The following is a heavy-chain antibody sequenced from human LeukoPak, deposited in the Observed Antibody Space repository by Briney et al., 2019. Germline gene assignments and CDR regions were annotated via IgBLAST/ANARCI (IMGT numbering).Heavy chain of an antibody. CDR2: ISAYNGNT. D-gene: IGHD6-25*01. CDR3: ARGSSGSTLFLWFDP. CDR1: GYTFTSYG. V-gene: IGHV1-18*01. J-gene: IGHJ5*02. Sequence: ASVKVSCKASGYTFTSYGISWVRQAPGQGLEWMGWISAYNGNTNYAQKLQGRVTMTTDTSTSTAYMELRSLRSDDTAVYYCARGSSGSTLFLWFDPWGQGTLVTVSS.